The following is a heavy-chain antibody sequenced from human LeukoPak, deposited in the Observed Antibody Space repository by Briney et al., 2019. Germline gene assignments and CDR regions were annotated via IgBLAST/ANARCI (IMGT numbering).Heavy chain of an antibody. V-gene: IGHV4-39*02. Sequence: SETLSLTCTVSGGSIRNSNYFWGWIRQPPGKGLEWIGSIYYSGSTYYNPSLKSRVTISIDTSKNESSLKLSSVTAADTAVYYCATEDVVVPTAAQRPLDYWGQGTLVTVSS. CDR3: ATEDVVVPTAAQRPLDY. J-gene: IGHJ4*02. CDR1: GGSIRNSNYF. D-gene: IGHD2-2*01. CDR2: IYYSGST.